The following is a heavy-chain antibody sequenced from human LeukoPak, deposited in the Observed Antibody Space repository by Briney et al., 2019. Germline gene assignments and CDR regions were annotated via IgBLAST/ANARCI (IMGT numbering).Heavy chain of an antibody. CDR1: GGSISNTNYH. Sequence: PSEALSLTCTVSGGSISNTNYHWGWIRQPPGKGLEWIGSVYYSGTTYYNPSLKSRVTISVDTSKNQFSLKLSSVTAADTAVYYCARSSTYYYDSSGYFLSHPRFDYWGQGTLVTVSS. V-gene: IGHV4-39*07. D-gene: IGHD3-22*01. CDR2: VYYSGTT. J-gene: IGHJ4*02. CDR3: ARSSTYYYDSSGYFLSHPRFDY.